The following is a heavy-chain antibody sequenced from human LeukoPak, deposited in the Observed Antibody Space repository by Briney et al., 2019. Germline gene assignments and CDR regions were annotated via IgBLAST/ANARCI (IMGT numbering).Heavy chain of an antibody. CDR1: GFTFTNYA. J-gene: IGHJ4*02. V-gene: IGHV3-23*01. CDR3: AKGHSDYGTGFDL. D-gene: IGHD4-17*01. CDR2: ISGTGAFT. Sequence: GGSLRLSCAASGFTFTNYAMNWVRQAPGKGLESVSVISGTGAFTYYADSVKGRFTISRDNSKNTLYLQMNSLRAEDTTIYYCAKGHSDYGTGFDLWGRGTLVTVSS.